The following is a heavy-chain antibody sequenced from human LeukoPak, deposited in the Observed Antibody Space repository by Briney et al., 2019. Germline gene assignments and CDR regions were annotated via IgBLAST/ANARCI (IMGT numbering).Heavy chain of an antibody. V-gene: IGHV1-2*02. D-gene: IGHD2-15*01. CDR3: ARERRLTSCYDY. J-gene: IGHJ4*02. Sequence: ASVTVSCKASGYTFTGNYMHWVRQAPGQGLEWMGWINPNSGGTNYAQKFQGRVTMTRDTSISTAYMELSRLRSDDTAVYYCARERRLTSCYDYWGQGTLVTVSS. CDR1: GYTFTGNY. CDR2: INPNSGGT.